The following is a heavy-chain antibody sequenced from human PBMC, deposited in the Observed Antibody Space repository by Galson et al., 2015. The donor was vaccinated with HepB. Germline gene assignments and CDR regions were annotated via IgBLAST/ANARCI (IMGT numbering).Heavy chain of an antibody. J-gene: IGHJ4*01. CDR2: INYSGSGT. V-gene: IGHV3-23*01. CDR1: GFTFSAYA. Sequence: SLRLSCAASGFTFSAYAMSWVRQAPGEGLEWVSTINYSGSGTYYPDSVKGRITLSRDNYKNTLYLQMNSLRAEDTAVYYCVKGTGSGGIHYSDYWGHGTLVTVSS. CDR3: VKGTGSGGIHYSDY. D-gene: IGHD3-10*01.